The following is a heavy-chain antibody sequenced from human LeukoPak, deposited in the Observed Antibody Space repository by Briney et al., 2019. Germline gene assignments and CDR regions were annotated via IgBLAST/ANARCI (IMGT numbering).Heavy chain of an antibody. V-gene: IGHV1-2*04. J-gene: IGHJ6*02. D-gene: IGHD5-12*01. CDR2: INPNCGGT. CDR3: ARSDMVPTAYYYGMDV. CDR1: GYTFTGYY. Sequence: ASVKVSCKASGYTFTGYYMHWVRQAPGQGLEWMGWINPNCGGTNYAQKFQGWVTMTRDTSISTAYMELSRLRSDDTAVYYCARSDMVPTAYYYGMDVWGQGTTVTVSS.